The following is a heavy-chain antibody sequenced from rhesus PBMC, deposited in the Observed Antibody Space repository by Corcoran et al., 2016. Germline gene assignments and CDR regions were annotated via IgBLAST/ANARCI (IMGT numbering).Heavy chain of an antibody. J-gene: IGHJ1*01. CDR3: ATPPRGYFEF. CDR1: GSTFSSYG. Sequence: EVQLVASGGGLVQPGGSLRLSCAASGSTFSSYGMSWVRQAPGKGLEWVSYISNGGGSTYYADSVKGRFTISRDNSKNTLSLQMNSLRAEDTAVYYCATPPRGYFEFWGQGALVTVSS. CDR2: ISNGGGST. V-gene: IGHV3S5*01.